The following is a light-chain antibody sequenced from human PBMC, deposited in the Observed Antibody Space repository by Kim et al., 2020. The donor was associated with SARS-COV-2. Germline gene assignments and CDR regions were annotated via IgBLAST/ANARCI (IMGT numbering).Light chain of an antibody. CDR1: SSCIGYYSY. CDR3: SSYVGSDNWV. CDR2: EFS. Sequence: GQSVTSSCTGTSSCIGYYSYVSWYHQHPGKVPKLMIYEFSKRPSGVPDRFSGSKSGNTASLTVSGLQAEDEADYYCSSYVGSDNWVFGGGTKVTVL. J-gene: IGLJ2*01. V-gene: IGLV2-8*01.